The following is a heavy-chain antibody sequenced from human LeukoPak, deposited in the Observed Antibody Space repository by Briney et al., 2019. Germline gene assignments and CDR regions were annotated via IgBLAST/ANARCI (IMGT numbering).Heavy chain of an antibody. Sequence: GGSLRLSCAASGFTFSSYRMNWVRQAPGKGLEWVSYISSSSSTIYYADSVKGRFTISRDNAKNSLYLQMNSLRAEDTAVYYCARDHYYDSSGHNYFDYWGQGTLVTVSS. J-gene: IGHJ4*02. CDR2: ISSSSSTI. V-gene: IGHV3-48*01. CDR3: ARDHYYDSSGHNYFDY. CDR1: GFTFSSYR. D-gene: IGHD3-22*01.